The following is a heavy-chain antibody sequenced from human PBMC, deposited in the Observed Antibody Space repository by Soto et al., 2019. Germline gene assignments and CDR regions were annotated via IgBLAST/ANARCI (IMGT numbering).Heavy chain of an antibody. CDR1: GYTFTRYG. V-gene: IGHV1-18*01. CDR2: ISGYNGDT. Sequence: ASVKVSCKASGYTFTRYGTSWVRQAPGQGLEWMGWISGYNGDTNYAQKFQDRVSMTIDTSTGTAYMELRSLTSDDTAIYYCAKNGQPPYYYYGLDVWGQGTTVTVSS. CDR3: AKNGQPPYYYYGLDV. D-gene: IGHD2-8*01. J-gene: IGHJ6*02.